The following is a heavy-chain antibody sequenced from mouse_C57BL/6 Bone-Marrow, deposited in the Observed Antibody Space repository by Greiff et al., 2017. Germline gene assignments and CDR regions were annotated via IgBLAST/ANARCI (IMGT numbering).Heavy chain of an antibody. CDR1: GYSITSGYY. CDR3: ARDDYSNVFAY. D-gene: IGHD2-5*01. CDR2: ISYDGSN. Sequence: EVQRVESGPGLVKPSQSLSLTCSVTGYSITSGYYWNWIRQFPGNKLEWMGYISYDGSNNYNPSLKNRISITRDTSKNQFFLKLNSVTTEDTATYYCARDDYSNVFAYWGQGTLVTVSA. J-gene: IGHJ3*01. V-gene: IGHV3-6*01.